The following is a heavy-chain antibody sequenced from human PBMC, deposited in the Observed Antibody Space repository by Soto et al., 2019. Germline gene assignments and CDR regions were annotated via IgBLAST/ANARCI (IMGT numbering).Heavy chain of an antibody. V-gene: IGHV3-15*05. J-gene: IGHJ4*02. Sequence: EVQLVESGGGVVKPGETLRLSCAASGFIFRNAWMSWVRQAPGKGLEWVGSSKRKDEGETTDYGATVKGRFTITREDSKDMLYLQMHSLKTDDTAVYYCGGWPSGHLGQGTLVTVSS. CDR3: GGWPSGH. CDR1: GFIFRNAW. D-gene: IGHD3-10*01. CDR2: SKRKDEGETT.